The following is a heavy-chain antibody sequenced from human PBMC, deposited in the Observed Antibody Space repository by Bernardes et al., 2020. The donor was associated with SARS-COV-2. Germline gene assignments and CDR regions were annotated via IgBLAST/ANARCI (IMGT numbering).Heavy chain of an antibody. V-gene: IGHV4-59*01. CDR2: IFDTETT. Sequence: SETLSLTCTVPDDSFRNYYWSWIRQPPGKGLEWIGNIFDTETTNYSPSLKSRVTISLDTSKNEFSLNLRSVTAADTATYYCAGVALRDGERNVYNWFDSLGQGVLVTVYS. CDR1: DDSFRNYY. CDR3: AGVALRDGERNVYNWFDS. D-gene: IGHD4-17*01. J-gene: IGHJ5*01.